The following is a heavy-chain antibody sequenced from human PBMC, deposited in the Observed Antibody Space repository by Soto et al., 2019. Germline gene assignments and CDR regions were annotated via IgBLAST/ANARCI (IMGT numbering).Heavy chain of an antibody. V-gene: IGHV3-66*01. CDR1: GFTVSSNY. CDR2: IYSSGST. CDR3: AREIYSSSSLFNYYYYYMDV. Sequence: EVQLVESGGGLVQPGGSLRLSCAASGFTVSSNYMSWVRQAPGKGLEWVSVIYSSGSTYYADSVKGRFTISRDNSKNTLYLQMNSLRAEDTAVYYCAREIYSSSSLFNYYYYYMDVWGKGTTVTVSS. D-gene: IGHD6-6*01. J-gene: IGHJ6*03.